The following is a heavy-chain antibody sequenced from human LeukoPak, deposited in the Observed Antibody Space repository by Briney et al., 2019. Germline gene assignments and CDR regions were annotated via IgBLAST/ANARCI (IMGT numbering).Heavy chain of an antibody. D-gene: IGHD4-17*01. Sequence: GGSLRLSCAASGFTFSSYSMNWVRQAPGKGLEWVSYISSSSGYTNYADSVKGRFTISRDNAKNSLYLQMNSLRAEDTAVYYCARVTVTDGFDIWGQGTMVTVSS. V-gene: IGHV3-21*05. CDR2: ISSSSGYT. J-gene: IGHJ3*02. CDR1: GFTFSSYS. CDR3: ARVTVTDGFDI.